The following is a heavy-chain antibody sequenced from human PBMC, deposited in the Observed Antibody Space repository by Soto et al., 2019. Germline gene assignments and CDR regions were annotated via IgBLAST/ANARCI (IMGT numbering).Heavy chain of an antibody. D-gene: IGHD6-6*01. CDR2: ISSSGGNI. V-gene: IGHV3-11*01. CDR1: GFTFSDSY. CDR3: AIVGANKIWNTAPRPKGYYFDS. J-gene: IGHJ4*02. Sequence: PGGSLRLSCAASGFTFSDSYMTWIRQAPGKGLEWLSSISSSGGNIYYADSVKGRFTVSRDNAKNALYLQMNNLRAEDTAVFYCAIVGANKIWNTAPRPKGYYFDSWGQGTQVTVSS.